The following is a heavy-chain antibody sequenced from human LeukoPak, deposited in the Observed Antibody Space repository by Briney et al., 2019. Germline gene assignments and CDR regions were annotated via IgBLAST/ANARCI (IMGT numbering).Heavy chain of an antibody. J-gene: IGHJ4*02. V-gene: IGHV4-34*01. CDR2: INHSGST. Sequence: SETLSLTCAVHGGSFSGYYWSWIRQPPGKGLEWIGEINHSGSTNYNPSLKSRVTISVDTSKNQFSLKLSSVTAADTAVYYCARVPGSFDYWGQGTLVTVSS. D-gene: IGHD3-10*01. CDR1: GGSFSGYY. CDR3: ARVPGSFDY.